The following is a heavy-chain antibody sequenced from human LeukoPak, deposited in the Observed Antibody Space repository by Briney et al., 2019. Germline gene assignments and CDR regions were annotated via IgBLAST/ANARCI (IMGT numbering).Heavy chain of an antibody. D-gene: IGHD4-11*01. J-gene: IGHJ4*02. CDR3: ARDHNYAFDN. Sequence: GGSLRLSCAASGFPFSEYSMNWVRQAPGKGLEWISYIGIDSGNTKYADSVKGRFTVSGDKVRNSLYLQMNSLRVEDTAVYYCARDHNYAFDNWGQGTLVTVSS. V-gene: IGHV3-11*06. CDR2: IGIDSGNT. CDR1: GFPFSEYS.